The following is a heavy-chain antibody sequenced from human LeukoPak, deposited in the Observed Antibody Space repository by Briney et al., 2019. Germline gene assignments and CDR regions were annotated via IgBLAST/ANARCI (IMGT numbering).Heavy chain of an antibody. J-gene: IGHJ4*02. CDR2: IYTSGST. CDR3: ARLNSGSYREFDY. V-gene: IGHV4-4*07. CDR1: GGSISSYY. D-gene: IGHD1-26*01. Sequence: SETLSLTCTVSGGSISSYYWSWIPQPAGKGLEWIGRIYTSGSTNYNASLKSRVSLSVDTSKNQFSLKLSSVTAADTAVFYCARLNSGSYREFDYWGQGTLVTVSS.